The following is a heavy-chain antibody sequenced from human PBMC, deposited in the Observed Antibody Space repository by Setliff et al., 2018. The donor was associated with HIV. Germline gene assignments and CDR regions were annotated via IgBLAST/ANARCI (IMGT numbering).Heavy chain of an antibody. CDR3: FLELKSLTSDDTAVYYCVSRQLGGVDF. CDR2: IFPNDEK. J-gene: IGHJ4*02. D-gene: IGHD2-8*02. CDR1: GFSLSNPRMG. Sequence: SGPTLVNPTETLTLTCTVSGFSLSNPRMGVAWIRQPPGKALEWLAHIFPNDEKSYSASLKSRVTISEDTSKSQVVLTMTNMDPLDTATNTAFLELKSLTSDDTAVYYCVSRQLGGVDFWGQGTLVTVSS. V-gene: IGHV2-26*01.